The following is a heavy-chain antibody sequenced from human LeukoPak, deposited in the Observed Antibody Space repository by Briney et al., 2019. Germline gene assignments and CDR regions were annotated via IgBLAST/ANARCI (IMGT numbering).Heavy chain of an antibody. CDR3: ARPYYYDSSGYYLDAFDI. CDR2: ISYDGSNK. V-gene: IGHV3-30*04. D-gene: IGHD3-22*01. CDR1: GFTFSSYA. Sequence: QPGRSLRLSCAASGFTFSSYAMHWVRQAPGKGLERVAVISYDGSNKYYADSVKGRFTISRDNSKNTLYLQMNSLRAEDTAVYYCARPYYYDSSGYYLDAFDIWGQGTMVTVSS. J-gene: IGHJ3*02.